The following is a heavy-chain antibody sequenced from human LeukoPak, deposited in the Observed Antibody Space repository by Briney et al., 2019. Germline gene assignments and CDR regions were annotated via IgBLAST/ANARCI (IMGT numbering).Heavy chain of an antibody. V-gene: IGHV1-18*01. CDR1: GYTFTSYG. Sequence: ASVKVSCKASGYTFTSYGISWVRQAPGQGLEWMGWISAYNGNTNYAQKLQGRVTMTTDTSTSTAYMELRSLRSDNTAVYYCARMTHYDFWSGYYRSQSDYWGQGTLVTVSS. CDR3: ARMTHYDFWSGYYRSQSDY. J-gene: IGHJ4*02. CDR2: ISAYNGNT. D-gene: IGHD3-3*01.